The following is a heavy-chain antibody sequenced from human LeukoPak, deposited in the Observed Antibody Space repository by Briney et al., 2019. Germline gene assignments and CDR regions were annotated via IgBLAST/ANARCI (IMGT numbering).Heavy chain of an antibody. CDR2: ISGSGGST. CDR3: AKDFSPYERGWVAHGSGSLNWFDP. Sequence: GGSLRLSCAASGFTFSSYAMSWVRQAPGKGLEWVSAISGSGGSTYYADSVKGRFTISRDNSKNTLYLQMNSLRAEDTAVYYCAKDFSPYERGWVAHGSGSLNWFDPWGQGTLVTVSS. CDR1: GFTFSSYA. V-gene: IGHV3-23*01. J-gene: IGHJ5*02. D-gene: IGHD3-10*01.